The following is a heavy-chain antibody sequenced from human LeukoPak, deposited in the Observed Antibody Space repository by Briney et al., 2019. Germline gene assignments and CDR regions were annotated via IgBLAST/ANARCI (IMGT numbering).Heavy chain of an antibody. V-gene: IGHV1-24*01. CDR3: ATVWGGVGELLSPVYYYYGMDV. J-gene: IGHJ6*04. D-gene: IGHD3-10*01. CDR2: FDPEDGGT. Sequence: ASVKVSCKVSGYTLTELSMHWVRQAPGKGLEWMGGFDPEDGGTIYAQKFHGRVTMTEDTSTDTAYMELSSLGSEDTAVYYCATVWGGVGELLSPVYYYYGMDVWGKGTTVTVSS. CDR1: GYTLTELS.